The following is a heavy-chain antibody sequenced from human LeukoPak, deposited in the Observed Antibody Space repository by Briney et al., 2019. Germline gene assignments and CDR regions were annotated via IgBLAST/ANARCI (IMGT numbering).Heavy chain of an antibody. D-gene: IGHD5-12*01. V-gene: IGHV4-34*09. Sequence: SETLSLTCAVYGGSFSGYYWSWIRQPPGKGLEWIGEINHSGSTNYNPSLKSRVTISVDTSKNQFSLKLSSVTAADTAVYYCARVGYAYWFDPWGQGTLVTVSS. CDR1: GGSFSGYY. J-gene: IGHJ5*02. CDR3: ARVGYAYWFDP. CDR2: INHSGST.